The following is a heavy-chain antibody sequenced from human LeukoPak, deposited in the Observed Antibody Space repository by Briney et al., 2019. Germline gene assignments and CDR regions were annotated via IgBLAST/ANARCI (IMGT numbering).Heavy chain of an antibody. CDR1: GYTFTNYG. Sequence: ASVKVSCKASGYTFTNYGISWVRQAPGQGLEWMGWISAYNGNTNYTQKFQGRVTMTTDASTSTAYMELRSLRSDDTAVYYCARDHLKRLVRFDYWGQGTLVTVSS. D-gene: IGHD6-19*01. V-gene: IGHV1-18*01. CDR3: ARDHLKRLVRFDY. J-gene: IGHJ4*02. CDR2: ISAYNGNT.